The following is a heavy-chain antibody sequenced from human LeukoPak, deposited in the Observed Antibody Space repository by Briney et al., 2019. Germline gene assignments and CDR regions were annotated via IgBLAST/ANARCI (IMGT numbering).Heavy chain of an antibody. CDR3: ARGSRELYYFDY. V-gene: IGHV4-59*01. CDR2: IYYSGST. J-gene: IGHJ4*02. D-gene: IGHD1-7*01. CDR1: GGSISSYY. Sequence: SETLSPTCTVSGGSISSYYWSWIRQPPGKGLEWIGYIYYSGSTKYNPSLKSRVTISVDASKTQFSLKLNSVTAADTAVYYCARGSRELYYFDYWGQGTLVTVSS.